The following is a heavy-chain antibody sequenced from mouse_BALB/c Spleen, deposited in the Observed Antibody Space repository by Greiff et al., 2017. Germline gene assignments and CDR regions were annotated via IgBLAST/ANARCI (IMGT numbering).Heavy chain of an antibody. D-gene: IGHD2-1*01. CDR3: AREGDYGNYYAMDY. CDR2: IYPGNVNT. Sequence: VQLQQPGSELVRPGASVKLSCKASGYTFTSYWMHWVKQRPGQGLEWIGWIYPGNVNTKYNEKFKGKATLTADKSSSTAYMQLSSLTSEDSAVYFCAREGDYGNYYAMDYWGQGTSVTVSS. J-gene: IGHJ4*01. V-gene: IGHV1S56*01. CDR1: GYTFTSYW.